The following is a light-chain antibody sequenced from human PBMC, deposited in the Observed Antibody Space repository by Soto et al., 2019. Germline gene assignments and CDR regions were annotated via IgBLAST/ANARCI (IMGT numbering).Light chain of an antibody. V-gene: IGKV3-20*01. J-gene: IGKJ1*01. CDR3: QQYYSSPRT. CDR2: GAS. CDR1: ESISSTY. Sequence: EIVLTQSPGTLSLSPGDRATLSCRASESISSTYLAWYQQKPGQAPRLLIFGASSRATGIPDRFSGSGSGTEFTLTISRLEPEDFAVYYCQQYYSSPRTFGLGTKVDIK.